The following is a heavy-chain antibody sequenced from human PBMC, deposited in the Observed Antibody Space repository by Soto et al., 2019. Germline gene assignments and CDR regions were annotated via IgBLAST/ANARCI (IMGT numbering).Heavy chain of an antibody. Sequence: PGGSLRLSCAASGFTFSSYGMHWVRQAPGKGLEWVAVISYDGSNKYYADSVKGRFTISRDNSKNTLYLQMNSLRAEDTAVYYCAREFWSGYYDAFDIWGQGTMVTVSS. V-gene: IGHV3-30*03. CDR1: GFTFSSYG. CDR3: AREFWSGYYDAFDI. CDR2: ISYDGSNK. D-gene: IGHD3-3*01. J-gene: IGHJ3*02.